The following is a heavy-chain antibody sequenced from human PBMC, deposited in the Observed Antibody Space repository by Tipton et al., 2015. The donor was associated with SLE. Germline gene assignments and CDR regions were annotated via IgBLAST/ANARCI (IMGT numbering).Heavy chain of an antibody. CDR2: VYYSGFA. J-gene: IGHJ5*02. CDR3: ARDFFDFRFDP. Sequence: TLSLTCTVSGDSINSHYWSWIRQPPGKGLEWIGYVYYSGFANYNPSLKSRVSMSVDTSKNQFSLRLTSVTAADTAVYYCARDFFDFRFDPWGQGTLVTVSS. V-gene: IGHV4-59*11. CDR1: GDSINSHY. D-gene: IGHD3-3*01.